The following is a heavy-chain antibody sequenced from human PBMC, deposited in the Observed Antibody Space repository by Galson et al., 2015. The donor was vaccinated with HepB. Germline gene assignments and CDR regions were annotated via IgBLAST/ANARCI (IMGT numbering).Heavy chain of an antibody. Sequence: SLRLSCAASGFTFSSYGMHWVRQAPGKGLEWVAVISYDGSNKYYADSVKGRFTISRDNSKNTLYLQMNSLRAEDTAVYYCAKDLRVGATTPYYYGMDVWGQGTTVTVSS. D-gene: IGHD1-26*01. V-gene: IGHV3-30*18. CDR3: AKDLRVGATTPYYYGMDV. J-gene: IGHJ6*02. CDR2: ISYDGSNK. CDR1: GFTFSSYG.